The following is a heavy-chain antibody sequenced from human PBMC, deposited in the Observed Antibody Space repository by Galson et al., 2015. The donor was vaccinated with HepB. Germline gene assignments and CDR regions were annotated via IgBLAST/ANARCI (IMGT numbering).Heavy chain of an antibody. CDR3: AREGDIGVVRGSRPNDAFEI. CDR2: LYYTGST. Sequence: LTCTVSGGSIRSGSYYWGWVRQPPGKGLEWIGSLYYTGSTYYNPSLKSRVTISVDTSKNQFSLKLSSVTAADTAVYYCAREGDIGVVRGSRPNDAFEIWGQGARVTVSS. V-gene: IGHV4-39*07. J-gene: IGHJ3*02. CDR1: GGSIRSGSYY. D-gene: IGHD2-15*01.